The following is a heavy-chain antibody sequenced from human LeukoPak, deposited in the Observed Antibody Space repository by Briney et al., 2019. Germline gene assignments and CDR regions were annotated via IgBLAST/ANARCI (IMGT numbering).Heavy chain of an antibody. CDR3: ARDCSSSAFDI. CDR2: VGSSSRYI. J-gene: IGHJ3*02. Sequence: GWSLRLSCAASGFTLNIYTMTWLRQAAGKGLAWVSSVGSSSRYIYYADSVKGRFTISRDNDKNSVYLQMNSLRAEDTAVYYCARDCSSSAFDIWGQGTMVTVPS. CDR1: GFTLNIYT. D-gene: IGHD2-15*01. V-gene: IGHV3-21*01.